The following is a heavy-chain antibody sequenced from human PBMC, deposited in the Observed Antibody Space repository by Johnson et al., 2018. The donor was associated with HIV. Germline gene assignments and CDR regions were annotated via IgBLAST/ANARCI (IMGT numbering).Heavy chain of an antibody. V-gene: IGHV3-33*06. J-gene: IGHJ3*02. CDR3: AKDWEYSDDGGRNAFDI. D-gene: IGHD5-12*01. CDR2: IWYDGSNK. CDR1: GFIFSSYG. Sequence: QVQLVESGGGVVQPGRSLRLSCAASGFIFSSYGMHWVRQAPGKGLELVAVIWYDGSNKYYADSVKGRFTISRDHSKNTLYLEMNSLRAEDTAVYYCAKDWEYSDDGGRNAFDIWGQGTMVTVSS.